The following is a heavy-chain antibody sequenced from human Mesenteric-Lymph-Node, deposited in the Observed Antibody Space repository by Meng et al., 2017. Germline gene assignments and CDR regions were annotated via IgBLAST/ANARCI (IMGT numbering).Heavy chain of an antibody. Sequence: SETLSLTCTVSGGSISSYYWSWIRQPPGKGLEWIGSIYHSGSTYYNPSLKSRVTISVDTSKNQFSLKLSSVTAADTAVYYCAREASIAVLDYWGQGTLVTVSS. V-gene: IGHV4-38-2*02. CDR1: GGSISSYY. J-gene: IGHJ4*02. CDR2: IYHSGST. D-gene: IGHD6-19*01. CDR3: AREASIAVLDY.